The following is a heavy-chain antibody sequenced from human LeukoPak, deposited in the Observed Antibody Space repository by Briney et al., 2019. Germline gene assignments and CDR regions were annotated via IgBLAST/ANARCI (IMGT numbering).Heavy chain of an antibody. V-gene: IGHV4-59*01. CDR2: IYYSGST. CDR1: GGSISNYY. Sequence: PSETLSLTCTVSGGSISNYYWSGIRQPPGKGLEWIGYIYYSGSTNYNPSLKSRVTISVDTSKNQFSLRLSSVTAADTAVYYCARERTTGREFDYWGQGTLVTVSS. CDR3: ARERTTGREFDY. J-gene: IGHJ4*02. D-gene: IGHD4-11*01.